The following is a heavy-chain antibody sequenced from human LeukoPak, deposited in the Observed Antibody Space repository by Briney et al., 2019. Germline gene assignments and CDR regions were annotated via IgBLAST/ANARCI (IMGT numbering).Heavy chain of an antibody. D-gene: IGHD3-22*01. CDR3: ARDWRDSSGKFPNDAFDI. CDR1: GFTFSSFG. V-gene: IGHV3-23*01. CDR2: ISSTGGTA. J-gene: IGHJ3*02. Sequence: TGGSLRLSCAASGFTFSSFGMSWVRQAPGEGLEWVSAISSTGGTAYYADSVKGRFTISRDNSKNTLYLQMNSLRAEDTAVYYCARDWRDSSGKFPNDAFDIWGQGTMVTVSS.